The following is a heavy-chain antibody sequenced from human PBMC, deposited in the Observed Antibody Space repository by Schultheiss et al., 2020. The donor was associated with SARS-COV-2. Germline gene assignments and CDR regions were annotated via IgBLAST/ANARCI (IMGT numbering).Heavy chain of an antibody. V-gene: IGHV3-21*01. CDR3: VRDRSWWTPYNCFDL. CDR1: GFTFSSYN. J-gene: IGHJ5*02. Sequence: GGSLRLSCAASGFTFSSYNMHWVRQAPGKGLEFVASIRSSGRDIYYADSMQGRFTVSRDNANNSLYLQIHSLRAEDTAVYYCVRDRSWWTPYNCFDLWGRGTLVTVSS. CDR2: IRSSGRDI. D-gene: IGHD2-15*01.